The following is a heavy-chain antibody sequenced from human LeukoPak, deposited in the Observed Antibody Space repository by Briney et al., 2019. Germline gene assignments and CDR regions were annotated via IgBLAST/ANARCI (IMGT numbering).Heavy chain of an antibody. CDR3: ARNGADDY. J-gene: IGHJ4*02. CDR2: ISSSGSAI. V-gene: IGHV3-48*03. Sequence: GGSLRRSCAASGVTFRNYEMNWVRQAPGKGLEWISYISSSGSAIFYADSVMGRFTISRDKAKNSLYLQMNSLRGEDTAVYYCARNGADDYWGQGTQVTVSS. CDR1: GVTFRNYE. D-gene: IGHD2-8*01.